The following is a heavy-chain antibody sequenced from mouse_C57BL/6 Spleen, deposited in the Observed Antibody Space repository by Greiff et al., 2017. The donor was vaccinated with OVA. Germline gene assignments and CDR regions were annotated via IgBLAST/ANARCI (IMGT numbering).Heavy chain of an antibody. D-gene: IGHD1-1*01. V-gene: IGHV1-50*01. CDR3: ARPLYGSSSFAY. Sequence: QVQLQQPGAELVKPGASVKLSCKASGYTFTSYWMQWVKQRPGQGLEWIREIDPSDSYTNYNQKFKGKATLTVDTSSSTAYMQLSSLTSEDSAVYYCARPLYGSSSFAYWGQGTLVTVSA. CDR1: GYTFTSYW. CDR2: IDPSDSYT. J-gene: IGHJ3*01.